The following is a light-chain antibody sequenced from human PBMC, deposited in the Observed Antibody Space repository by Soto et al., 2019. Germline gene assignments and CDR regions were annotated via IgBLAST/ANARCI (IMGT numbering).Light chain of an antibody. CDR1: SSDVGGYNY. J-gene: IGLJ3*02. Sequence: QSVLTQAASVSGSPGQSVTISCTGTSSDVGGYNYVSWYQQHPGKAPKVMIYDVSNRPSGASNRFSGSKSGNTASLTISGLQAEDEADYYCSAYTSSSTLVVFGGGTTLTLL. CDR3: SAYTSSSTLVV. V-gene: IGLV2-14*01. CDR2: DVS.